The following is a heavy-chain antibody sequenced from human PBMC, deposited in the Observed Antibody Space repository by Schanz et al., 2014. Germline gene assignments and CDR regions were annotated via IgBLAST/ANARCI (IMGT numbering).Heavy chain of an antibody. D-gene: IGHD2-2*01. J-gene: IGHJ4*01. V-gene: IGHV4-34*01. Sequence: QVQLQQWGAGLLKPSETLSLTCAVYGGSFSGYYWTWIRQPPGKGLEWVGEIHHSGSTNYNPALKSQVTITMDRSKNQFALKLSSVTAADTAVYYCARGEWSTSQFDYWGHGTLVTVSS. CDR1: GGSFSGYY. CDR2: IHHSGST. CDR3: ARGEWSTSQFDY.